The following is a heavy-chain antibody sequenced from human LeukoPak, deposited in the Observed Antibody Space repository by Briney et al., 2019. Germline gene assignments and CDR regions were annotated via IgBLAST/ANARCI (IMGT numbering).Heavy chain of an antibody. Sequence: GGSLRLSRAASVFTVSSNYMSWVRQAPGKGLEWVSVIYNGGSTYYADYVKGRFTISRDNSKNTLYIQMSSLRAEDTAVYYCARLICGGGDCGGVGAFDIWGQGTMVTVSS. CDR3: ARLICGGGDCGGVGAFDI. D-gene: IGHD2-21*02. CDR2: IYNGGST. V-gene: IGHV3-53*01. J-gene: IGHJ3*02. CDR1: VFTVSSNY.